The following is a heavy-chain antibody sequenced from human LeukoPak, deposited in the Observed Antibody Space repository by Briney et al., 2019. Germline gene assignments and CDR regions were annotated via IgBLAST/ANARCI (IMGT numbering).Heavy chain of an antibody. CDR1: GFTFSSNY. Sequence: GGSLRLSCAASGFTFSSNYMSWVRQAPGKGRDWVSVIYSGGSTYYSDSVKGRFTISRDNSKNPLFLQINGLRAEDPAVYYCAKVAFRSSSYISGIEYWGQGTLVTVSS. CDR3: AKVAFRSSSYISGIEY. V-gene: IGHV3-53*01. D-gene: IGHD6-6*01. J-gene: IGHJ4*02. CDR2: IYSGGST.